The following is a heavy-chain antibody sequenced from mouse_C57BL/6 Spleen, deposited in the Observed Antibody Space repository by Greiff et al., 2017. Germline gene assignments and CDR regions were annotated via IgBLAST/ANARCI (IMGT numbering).Heavy chain of an antibody. CDR3: ARRGGRWYFDV. CDR2: IHPNSGST. Sequence: QVQLQQPGAELVKPGASVKLSCKASGYTFTSYWMHWVKQRPGQGLEWIGMIHPNSGSTNYNEKFKSKATLTVDKSSSTAYMQLSSLTSEDSAVYYCARRGGRWYFDVWGTGTTVTVSS. V-gene: IGHV1-64*01. D-gene: IGHD3-3*01. CDR1: GYTFTSYW. J-gene: IGHJ1*03.